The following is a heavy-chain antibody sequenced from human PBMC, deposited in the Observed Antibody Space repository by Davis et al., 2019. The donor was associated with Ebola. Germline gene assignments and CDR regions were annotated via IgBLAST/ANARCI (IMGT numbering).Heavy chain of an antibody. CDR2: IIPIFGTT. D-gene: IGHD3-3*01. V-gene: IGHV1-69*06. J-gene: IGHJ4*02. CDR1: GGTFSNYA. Sequence: AASVKVSCKTSGGTFSNYAINWVRQAPGQGLEWMGRIIPIFGTTNYAQKFQGRIILTADTSTGTAYMELSSLRSEDTAVYYCARSVGFLEWLFRGFDYWGQGTLVTVSS. CDR3: ARSVGFLEWLFRGFDY.